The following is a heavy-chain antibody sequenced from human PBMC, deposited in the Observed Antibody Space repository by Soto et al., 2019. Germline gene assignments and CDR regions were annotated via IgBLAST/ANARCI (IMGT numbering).Heavy chain of an antibody. J-gene: IGHJ4*02. CDR3: ARNTGFRGTYPVDY. V-gene: IGHV3-30*03. CDR2: ISYDGSNK. Sequence: PGGSLRLSCAASGFTFSSYGMHWVRQAPGKGLEWVAVISYDGSNKYYADSVKGRFTISRDNSKNALYLQLNSLRAEDTALYYCARNTGFRGTYPVDYWAQGALVPVSS. CDR1: GFTFSSYG. D-gene: IGHD3-16*01.